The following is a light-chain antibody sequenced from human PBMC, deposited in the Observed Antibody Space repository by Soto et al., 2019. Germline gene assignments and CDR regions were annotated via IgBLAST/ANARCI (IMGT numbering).Light chain of an antibody. J-gene: IGKJ3*01. CDR1: QSISSY. Sequence: DIQMTQSPSSLSASVGDRVTITCRASQSISSYLNWYQQKPGKAPKLLIYAASSLQSGVPSRFSGSGSGTDFTLTISSLQPDDFATYYCPQSYSTPLSFGPGTKVDIQ. CDR3: PQSYSTPLS. V-gene: IGKV1-39*01. CDR2: AAS.